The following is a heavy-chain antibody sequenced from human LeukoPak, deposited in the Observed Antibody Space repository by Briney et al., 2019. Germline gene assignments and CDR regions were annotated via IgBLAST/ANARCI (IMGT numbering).Heavy chain of an antibody. V-gene: IGHV3-53*01. Sequence: GGSLRLSCAASGFTVSSNYMSWVRQAPGKGLEWVSVIYSGGSTYYADSVKGRFTISRDNSKNTLYLQMNSLRAEDTAVYYCARVSSTGYSGYSYYFDYWGQGTLVTVSS. J-gene: IGHJ4*02. CDR1: GFTVSSNY. CDR2: IYSGGST. D-gene: IGHD5-12*01. CDR3: ARVSSTGYSGYSYYFDY.